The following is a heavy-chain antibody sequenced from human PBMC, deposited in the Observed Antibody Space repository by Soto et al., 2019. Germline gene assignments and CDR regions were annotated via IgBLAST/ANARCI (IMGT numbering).Heavy chain of an antibody. Sequence: SLSLSCAASGFTFSSYAIIWVRQAPGKGLEWVSAISGSGGFTYYADSVKGRFNISRDNAKNTVYLQMNSLRAEDTAVYYCAKEGVVAATLNWFDPWGQGTLVTVSS. D-gene: IGHD2-15*01. CDR1: GFTFSSYA. V-gene: IGHV3-23*01. CDR3: AKEGVVAATLNWFDP. CDR2: ISGSGGFT. J-gene: IGHJ5*02.